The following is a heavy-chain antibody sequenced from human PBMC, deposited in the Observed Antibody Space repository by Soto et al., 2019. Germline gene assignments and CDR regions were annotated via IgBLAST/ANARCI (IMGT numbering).Heavy chain of an antibody. CDR3: ARVAVVVAGRNYYYYMDV. CDR1: GFTLGSYW. J-gene: IGHJ6*03. CDR2: IKQDGSHK. V-gene: IGHV3-7*01. D-gene: IGHD2-15*01. Sequence: GGSLRLSCADSGFTLGSYWMTWVRQAPGKGLEWIANIKQDGSHKYYVDSVKGRFTISRDNAKNSLYLQMNSLRAEDTALYYCARVAVVVAGRNYYYYMDVWGKGTTVTVSS.